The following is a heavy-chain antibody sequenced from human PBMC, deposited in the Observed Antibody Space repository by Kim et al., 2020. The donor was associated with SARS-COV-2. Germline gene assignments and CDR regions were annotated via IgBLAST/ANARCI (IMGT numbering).Heavy chain of an antibody. CDR3: ARVNANLLCFAEFHP. V-gene: IGHV4-34*01. CDR2: INPGGGS. J-gene: IGHJ5*02. Sequence: SETLSLTCAVYGASFNTYYWSWVRQSPGKGLEWIGEINPGGGSNYSPSLKSRVTISVDTSKNQFSLTLTSVTAADTAIYYCARVNANLLCFAEFHPWGRGTLVTVSS. D-gene: IGHD3-10*02. CDR1: GASFNTYY.